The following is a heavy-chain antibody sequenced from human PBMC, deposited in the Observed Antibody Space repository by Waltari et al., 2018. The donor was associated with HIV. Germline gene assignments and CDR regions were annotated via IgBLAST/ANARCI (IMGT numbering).Heavy chain of an antibody. D-gene: IGHD6-13*01. Sequence: QITLKESGPALVTPTQTLTVTCTISGFSLTTTGVGVGWIRKPPGKALEWLGYIYWNDDERYSPSLRSRRTITKDTSKNQVVLIMTNMDPVDTATYYCAHTTLPTAGPKDPVNNWLDPWGPGALVTVSS. J-gene: IGHJ5*02. CDR1: GFSLTTTGVG. CDR3: AHTTLPTAGPKDPVNNWLDP. CDR2: IYWNDDE. V-gene: IGHV2-5*01.